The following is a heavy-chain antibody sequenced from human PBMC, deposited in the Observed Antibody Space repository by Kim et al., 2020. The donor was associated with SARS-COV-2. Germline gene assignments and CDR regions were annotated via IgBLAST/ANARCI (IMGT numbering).Heavy chain of an antibody. CDR2: IYYSGST. Sequence: SETLSLTCTVSGGSISSSSYYWGWIRQPPGKGLEWIGSIYYSGSTYYNPSLKSQVTISVDTSKNQFSLKLSSVTAADTAVYYCARAGQLHFDPWGQGTLVTVSS. D-gene: IGHD1-1*01. J-gene: IGHJ5*02. V-gene: IGHV4-39*07. CDR1: GGSISSSSYY. CDR3: ARAGQLHFDP.